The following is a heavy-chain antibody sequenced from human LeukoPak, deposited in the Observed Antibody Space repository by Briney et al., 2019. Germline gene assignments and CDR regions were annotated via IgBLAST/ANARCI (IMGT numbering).Heavy chain of an antibody. Sequence: GGSLRLSCLVSGFTLSDYWMTWVRQAPGKGLKWVAKIKQDGSEKYYVDSVKGRFTISRDNAQKSLYLQMNSLRAEDTAVYYCAKETRADYWGQGTLVTVSS. D-gene: IGHD2-2*01. J-gene: IGHJ4*02. CDR3: AKETRADY. CDR2: IKQDGSEK. CDR1: GFTLSDYW. V-gene: IGHV3-7*03.